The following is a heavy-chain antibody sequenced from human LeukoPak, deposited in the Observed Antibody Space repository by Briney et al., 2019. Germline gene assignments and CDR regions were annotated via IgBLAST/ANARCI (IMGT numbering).Heavy chain of an antibody. CDR2: IYYSEST. CDR3: ARDLDGYNDY. D-gene: IGHD5-24*01. V-gene: IGHV4-59*01. CDR1: GGSISSYY. Sequence: SETLSLTCTVSGGSISSYYWSWIRQPPGKGLEWIGYIYYSESTNYNPSLKSRVTISVDTSKNQFSLKLSSVTAADTAVYYCARDLDGYNDYWGQGTLVTVSS. J-gene: IGHJ4*02.